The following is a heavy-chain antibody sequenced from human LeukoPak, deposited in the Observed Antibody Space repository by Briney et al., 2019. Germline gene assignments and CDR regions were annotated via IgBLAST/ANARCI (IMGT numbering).Heavy chain of an antibody. CDR3: ARDLRGDY. Sequence: SETLSLTCTVSGGSISSYYWSWIRQPPGKGLEWIGYIYDIGSTNYNPSLKSRVTISVDTSKNQFSLKLSSVTAADTAVYYCARDLRGDYWGQGTLVTVSS. J-gene: IGHJ4*02. CDR2: IYDIGST. V-gene: IGHV4-59*01. CDR1: GGSISSYY.